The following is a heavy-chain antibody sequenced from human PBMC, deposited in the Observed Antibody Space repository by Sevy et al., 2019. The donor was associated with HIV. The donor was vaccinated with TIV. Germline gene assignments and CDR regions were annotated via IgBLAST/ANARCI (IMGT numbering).Heavy chain of an antibody. J-gene: IGHJ4*02. CDR3: ARETFGRFEY. CDR2: IKADGSDK. Sequence: GGSLRLSCAASGFTFSANWMNWVRQAPGKGLEWVANIKADGSDKHYVDSVEGRFTITRDNAKNLLFLQMNSLRVEDTAGYYGARETFGRFEYWGQGTLVTVSS. D-gene: IGHD3-16*01. CDR1: GFTFSANW. V-gene: IGHV3-7*01.